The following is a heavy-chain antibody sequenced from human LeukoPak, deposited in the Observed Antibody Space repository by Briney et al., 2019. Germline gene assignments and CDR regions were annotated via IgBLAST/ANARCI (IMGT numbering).Heavy chain of an antibody. J-gene: IGHJ3*02. Sequence: GGSLRLSCAASGFTFSSYEMNWVRQAPGKGLEWVSYISSSGSTIYYADSVKGRFTISRDNAKNSLYLQMNSLRAEDTAVYYCARVRDSNGYYYKIMLGSDIWGQGTMVTVSS. V-gene: IGHV3-48*03. CDR3: ARVRDSNGYYYKIMLGSDI. CDR1: GFTFSSYE. CDR2: ISSSGSTI. D-gene: IGHD3-22*01.